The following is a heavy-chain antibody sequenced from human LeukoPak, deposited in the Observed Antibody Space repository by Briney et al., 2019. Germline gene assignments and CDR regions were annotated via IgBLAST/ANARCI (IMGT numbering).Heavy chain of an antibody. CDR1: GFAFSSYG. CDR3: ARSIDVTYYYYGMDV. D-gene: IGHD2/OR15-2a*01. J-gene: IGHJ6*02. V-gene: IGHV3-30-3*01. Sequence: GGSLRLSCAASGFAFSSYGMHWVRQAPGKGLEGVAVISYDGSNKYYADSVKGRFTISRDNSKNTLYLQMNSLRAEDTAVYYCARSIDVTYYYYGMDVWGQGTTVTVSS. CDR2: ISYDGSNK.